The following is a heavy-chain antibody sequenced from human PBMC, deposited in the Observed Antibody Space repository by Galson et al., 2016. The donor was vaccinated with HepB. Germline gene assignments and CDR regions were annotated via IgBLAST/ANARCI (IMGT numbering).Heavy chain of an antibody. CDR2: ISYDGSNK. CDR3: ARSRAARSYFDY. Sequence: SLRLSCAASGFTFSTYAMHWVRQAPGKGLEWVAVISYDGSNKYYADSVKGRFTISRDNSKNTLYLQMNSLRAENTAVYYGARSRAARSYFDYWGQGTLVTVSS. D-gene: IGHD6-6*01. V-gene: IGHV3-30-3*01. J-gene: IGHJ4*02. CDR1: GFTFSTYA.